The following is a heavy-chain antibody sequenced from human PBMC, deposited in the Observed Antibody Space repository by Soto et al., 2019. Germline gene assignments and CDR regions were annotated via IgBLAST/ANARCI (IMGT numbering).Heavy chain of an antibody. J-gene: IGHJ6*02. CDR1: GFTFSSYG. V-gene: IGHV3-30*18. CDR3: AKEGTPTWFEYGMDV. CDR2: ISYDGSNK. Sequence: GGSRRLSCAASGFTFSSYGMHWVRQAPGKGLEWVAVISYDGSNKYYADSVKGRFTISRDNSKNTLYLQMNSLRAEDTAVYYCAKEGTPTWFEYGMDVWGQGTTVTVSS. D-gene: IGHD2-15*01.